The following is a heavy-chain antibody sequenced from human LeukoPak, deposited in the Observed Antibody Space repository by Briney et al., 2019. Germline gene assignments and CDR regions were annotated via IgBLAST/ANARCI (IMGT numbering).Heavy chain of an antibody. D-gene: IGHD3-10*01. V-gene: IGHV1-69*04. CDR2: IIPILGIA. CDR1: GGTFSSYA. J-gene: IGHJ4*02. Sequence: SVKVSCKASGGTFSSYAISWVRQAPGQGLEWMGRIIPILGIANYAQKFQERVTITRDMSTSTAYMELSSLRSEDTAVYYCAARGNYYGSGSYYDFDYWGQGTLVTVSS. CDR3: AARGNYYGSGSYYDFDY.